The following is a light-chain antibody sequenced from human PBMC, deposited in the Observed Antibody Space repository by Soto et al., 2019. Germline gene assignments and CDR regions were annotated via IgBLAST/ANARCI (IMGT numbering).Light chain of an antibody. CDR2: KDN. CDR1: ALPNQF. J-gene: IGLJ2*01. Sequence: SYELTQPPSVSVSPGQTARITCSGDALPNQFAYWYHQRPGQAPVLVIYKDNERPSGIPERFSGSSSGTTVTLTISGVQAEDEADYFCQSVDSSGTYVVFGGGTKLTVL. CDR3: QSVDSSGTYVV. V-gene: IGLV3-25*03.